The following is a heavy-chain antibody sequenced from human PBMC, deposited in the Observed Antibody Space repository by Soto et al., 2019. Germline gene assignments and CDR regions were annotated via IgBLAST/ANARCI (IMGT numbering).Heavy chain of an antibody. CDR1: GFSFRNSG. Sequence: GGSLRLSCAASGFSFRNSGMHWVRQAPGKGLEWVAVISYDGSETKYADSMKGRFTISRDNSKNSLYLQMNSLRAEDTAVYYCARGGMIANPYWGQGALVTVSS. D-gene: IGHD3-22*01. CDR2: ISYDGSET. V-gene: IGHV3-30*03. J-gene: IGHJ4*02. CDR3: ARGGMIANPY.